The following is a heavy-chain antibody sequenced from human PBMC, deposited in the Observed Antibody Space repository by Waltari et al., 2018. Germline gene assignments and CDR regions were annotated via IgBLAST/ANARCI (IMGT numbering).Heavy chain of an antibody. Sequence: EVHLLESGGGLVQPGGSLRPSCAASGFPFKDYAMMWVRQAPGMGGGVEARGKGVGWVSTSRTRGRTIYYADAVNGRFTVSRDNSKNTLYLQMNSLRGDDTALYYCVKGGSDWAFFDSWGQGTLITVSS. CDR2: SRTRGRTI. CDR1: GFPFKDYA. V-gene: IGHV3-23*01. D-gene: IGHD3-9*01. J-gene: IGHJ4*02. CDR3: VKGGSDWAFFDS.